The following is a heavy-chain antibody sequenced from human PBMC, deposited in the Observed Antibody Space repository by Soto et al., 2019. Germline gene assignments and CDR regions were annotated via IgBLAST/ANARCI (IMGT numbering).Heavy chain of an antibody. J-gene: IGHJ4*02. CDR1: GFTFSTYT. CDR2: ISYDGSNH. Sequence: QVQLVESGGGVVQPGRSLRLSCAASGFTFSTYTMHWVRQAPGKGLEWVALISYDGSNHYYADSVRGRFTISRHNSKNTVVLQMTSLRSGDTATYYCAKGGYGGGYWGGGHFDYWGQGTLVTVSS. D-gene: IGHD1-26*01. CDR3: AKGGYGGGYWGGGHFDY. V-gene: IGHV3-30*18.